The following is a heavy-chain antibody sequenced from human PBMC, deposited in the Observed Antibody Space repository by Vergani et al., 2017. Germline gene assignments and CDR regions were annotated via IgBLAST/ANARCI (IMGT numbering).Heavy chain of an antibody. CDR2: IYYSGST. CDR3: ARDREAVAGNWFDP. D-gene: IGHD6-19*01. CDR1: GGSISSYY. J-gene: IGHJ5*02. V-gene: IGHV4-59*01. Sequence: QVQLQESGPGLVKPSETLSLTCTVSGGSISSYYWSWIRQPPGKGLEWIGYIYYSGSTNYNPPLKSRVTISVDTSKNQFSLKLRSVTAADTAVYYCARDREAVAGNWFDPWGQGTLVTVSS.